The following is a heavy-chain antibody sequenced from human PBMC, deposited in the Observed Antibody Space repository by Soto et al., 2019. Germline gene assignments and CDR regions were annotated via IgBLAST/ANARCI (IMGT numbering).Heavy chain of an antibody. CDR1: GGRFSSYS. V-gene: IGHV1-69*13. Sequence: GASVKVSCKACGGRFSSYSMSCVRQDPGQGLEWMGGIIPIFGTANYAQKFQGRVTITADESTSTAYMELSTLRFEDTALFYCAIVLFLVVEAPPLAFSVLAFWXNGTPVPVS. CDR2: IIPIFGTA. J-gene: IGHJ6*03. D-gene: IGHD2-15*01. CDR3: AIVLFLVVEAPPLAFSVLAF.